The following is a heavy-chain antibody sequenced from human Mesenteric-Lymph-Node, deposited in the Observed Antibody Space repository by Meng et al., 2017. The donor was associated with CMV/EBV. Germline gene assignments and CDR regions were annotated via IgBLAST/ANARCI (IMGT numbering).Heavy chain of an antibody. D-gene: IGHD5-24*01. CDR1: GFTFSNYA. J-gene: IGHJ4*02. V-gene: IGHV3-23*01. Sequence: GESLKISCAVSGFTFSNYAMSWVRQAPGKGLEWVSAISGRGDSSSYADSVKGRLTISRDNSKNTLYLQMSSLRAEDTAVYYCAKEGVYDGYAVDYWGQGTLVTVSS. CDR2: ISGRGDSS. CDR3: AKEGVYDGYAVDY.